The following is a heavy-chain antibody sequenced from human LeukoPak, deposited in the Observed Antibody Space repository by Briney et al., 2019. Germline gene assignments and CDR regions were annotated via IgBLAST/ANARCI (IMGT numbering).Heavy chain of an antibody. D-gene: IGHD3-22*01. V-gene: IGHV1-69*13. CDR1: GGTFSSYA. CDR2: IIPVFGTA. J-gene: IGHJ4*02. CDR3: ARDGGYYDSSGIPY. Sequence: SVKVSCKASGGTFSSYAISWVRQAPGQGLEWMGGIIPVFGTANYAQKFQGRVTITADESTSTAYMELSSLRSEDTAVYYCARDGGYYDSSGIPYWGQGTLVTVSS.